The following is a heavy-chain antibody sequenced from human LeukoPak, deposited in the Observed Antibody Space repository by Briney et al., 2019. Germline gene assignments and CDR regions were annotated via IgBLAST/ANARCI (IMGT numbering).Heavy chain of an antibody. Sequence: SGTLSLTCAVSGGSIISSNWYNWVRQPPGKGLEWIGELFHSGTTSYSPPLKSRVTISVDKSKNQFSLKLSSVTAADTAVYYCARGGSSGLFGFDSWGQGTLVTISS. CDR1: GGSIISSNW. CDR2: LFHSGTT. CDR3: ARGGSSGLFGFDS. J-gene: IGHJ4*02. V-gene: IGHV4-4*02. D-gene: IGHD6-19*01.